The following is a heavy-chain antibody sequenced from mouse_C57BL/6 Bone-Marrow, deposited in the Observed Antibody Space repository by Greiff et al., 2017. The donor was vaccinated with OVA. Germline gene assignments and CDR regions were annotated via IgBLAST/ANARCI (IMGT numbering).Heavy chain of an antibody. D-gene: IGHD1-1*01. CDR1: GYTFTRYW. CDR2: IDPSDSYT. V-gene: IGHV1-69*01. CDR3: ARYLCSGSSYLDY. Sequence: VQLQQSGAELVMPGASVKLSCKASGYTFTRYWMHWVKQRPGQGLEWIGEIDPSDSYTNYNQKFKGKFTLTVDNSSSTAYMQLSSLTSEDSAVYYCARYLCSGSSYLDYWGQGTTLTVSS. J-gene: IGHJ2*01.